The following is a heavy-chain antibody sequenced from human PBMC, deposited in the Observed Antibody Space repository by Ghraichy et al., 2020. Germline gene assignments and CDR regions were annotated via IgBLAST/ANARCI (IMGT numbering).Heavy chain of an antibody. V-gene: IGHV3-48*02. CDR2: ITSGGSSV. CDR3: AGNYGSGSYDYYYAMDV. D-gene: IGHD3-10*01. Sequence: LSLTCVGSGFTFSGYSMNWVRQAPGKGLEWVSYITSGGSSVLYADSVKGRFTISRDNAHNSLYLQMNSLRDEDTAVYYCAGNYGSGSYDYYYAMDVWGQGTTVTVSS. CDR1: GFTFSGYS. J-gene: IGHJ6*02.